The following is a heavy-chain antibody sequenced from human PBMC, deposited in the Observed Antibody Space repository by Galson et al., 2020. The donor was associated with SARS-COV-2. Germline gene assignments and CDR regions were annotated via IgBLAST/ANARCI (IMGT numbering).Heavy chain of an antibody. CDR2: INPNSGGT. D-gene: IGHD3-10*01. CDR3: ARANKYYGSGIDYPDY. J-gene: IGHJ4*02. Sequence: ASVQVSCKASGYTFTGYYMHWVRQAPGQGLAWMGWINPNSGGTHYAQKLQGRVTMTRDTSISTAYMVLSRLRSDDTAVYYCARANKYYGSGIDYPDYWGQGTLVTVSS. CDR1: GYTFTGYY. V-gene: IGHV1-2*02.